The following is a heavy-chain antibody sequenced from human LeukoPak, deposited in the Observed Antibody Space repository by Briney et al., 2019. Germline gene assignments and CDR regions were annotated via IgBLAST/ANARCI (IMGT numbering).Heavy chain of an antibody. J-gene: IGHJ3*02. CDR3: AREDDAFDI. Sequence: QSGRTLSLSCEASGFCIRNYAMPWVRQPPGKGLECVATISYDGSNKYYGDSVKGRFTISRDNSRNTLYLQMNSLRAEDTAVYYCAREDDAFDIWGQGTMVTVSS. V-gene: IGHV3-30*04. CDR2: ISYDGSNK. CDR1: GFCIRNYA.